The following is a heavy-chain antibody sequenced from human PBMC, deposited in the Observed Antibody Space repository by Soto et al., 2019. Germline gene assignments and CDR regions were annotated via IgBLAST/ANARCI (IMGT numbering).Heavy chain of an antibody. J-gene: IGHJ6*03. CDR2: IIPILGIA. D-gene: IGHD6-19*01. CDR3: ATREGSEGTAVAGHYYYYYMDV. Sequence: SVKVSCKASGGTFSSYTISWVRQAPGQGLEWMGRIIPILGIANYAQKFQGRVTITADKSTSTAYMELSSLRSEDTAVYYCATREGSEGTAVAGHYYYYYMDVWGKGTTVTVSS. V-gene: IGHV1-69*02. CDR1: GGTFSSYT.